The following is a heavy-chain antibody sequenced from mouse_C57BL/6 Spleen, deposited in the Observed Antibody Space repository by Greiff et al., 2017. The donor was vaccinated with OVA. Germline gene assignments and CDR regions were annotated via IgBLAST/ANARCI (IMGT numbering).Heavy chain of an antibody. J-gene: IGHJ1*03. V-gene: IGHV2-9-1*01. CDR3: ARNSPSSVWYFDV. D-gene: IGHD1-1*01. Sequence: VKLVESGPGLVAPSQSLSITCTVSGFSLTSYALSWVRQPPGKGLEWIGVIWTGGGTNYNSALKSRLSISKDNSKSQVFLKMNSLQTDDTARYDCARNSPSSVWYFDVWGTGTTVTVSS. CDR1: GFSLTSYA. CDR2: IWTGGGT.